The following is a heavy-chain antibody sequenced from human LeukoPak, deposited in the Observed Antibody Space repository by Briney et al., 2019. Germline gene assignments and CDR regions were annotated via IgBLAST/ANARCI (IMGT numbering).Heavy chain of an antibody. CDR1: GYTFTSYA. Sequence: GASVKVSCKASGYTFTSYAMHWVRQAPGRRLEWMGWINAGNGSTKYSQKFQGRVTITRNTSASTAYMELSSLRSEDTAVYYCARDSYGSGSYYPYWGQGTLVTVSS. CDR2: INAGNGST. V-gene: IGHV1-3*01. J-gene: IGHJ4*02. D-gene: IGHD3-10*01. CDR3: ARDSYGSGSYYPY.